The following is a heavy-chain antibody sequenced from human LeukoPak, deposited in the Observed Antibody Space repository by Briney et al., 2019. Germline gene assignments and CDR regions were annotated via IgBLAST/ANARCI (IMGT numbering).Heavy chain of an antibody. J-gene: IGHJ4*02. CDR1: GFIFSNFA. CDR3: TLWFGEGIDY. V-gene: IGHV3-30*04. CDR2: ISYDGSNK. D-gene: IGHD3-10*01. Sequence: GGSLRLSCAASGFIFSNFAMHWVRQAPGKGLEWVAVISYDGSNKYYADSVKGRFTISRDNSKNTLYLQMNSLRAEDTAMYYCTLWFGEGIDYWGQGTPVTVSS.